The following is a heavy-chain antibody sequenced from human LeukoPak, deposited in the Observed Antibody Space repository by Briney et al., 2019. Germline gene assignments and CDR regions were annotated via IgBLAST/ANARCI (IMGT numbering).Heavy chain of an antibody. J-gene: IGHJ5*02. V-gene: IGHV1-69*05. Sequence: APVRVSCKASGGTFSSYAISWARQAPGQGLEWMGGIIPIFGTANYAQKFQGRVTITTDESTNTAYMELRSLRSEDTAVYYCGRDNYCSSTSCYFKGKGHWFDPWGQGSLVTVSS. CDR3: GRDNYCSSTSCYFKGKGHWFDP. CDR1: GGTFSSYA. CDR2: IIPIFGTA. D-gene: IGHD2-2*01.